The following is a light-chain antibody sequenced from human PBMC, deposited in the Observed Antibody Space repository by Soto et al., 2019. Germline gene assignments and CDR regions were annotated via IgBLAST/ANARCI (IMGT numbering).Light chain of an antibody. CDR1: QSISSY. J-gene: IGKJ4*01. CDR3: QQSYRTPLT. V-gene: IGKV1-39*01. CDR2: AAS. Sequence: DIPMTQSPSSLSASVGDRVTITCRASQSISSYLNWYQQKPGKAPNLLIYAASSLQSGVPSRFSGSGSGTDFTLTISSLQPEDFATYYCQQSYRTPLTFGGGTKVEIK.